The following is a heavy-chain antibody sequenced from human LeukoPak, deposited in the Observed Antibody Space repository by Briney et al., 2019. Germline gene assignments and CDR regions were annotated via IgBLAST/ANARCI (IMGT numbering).Heavy chain of an antibody. CDR2: IRYDGSNK. CDR1: GLTFSSYG. J-gene: IGHJ4*02. V-gene: IGHV3-30*02. CDR3: AKDRGYSSSWYLFDY. D-gene: IGHD6-13*01. Sequence: GRSLRLSCAASGLTFSSYGMHWVRQAPGKGLEWVAYIRYDGSNKYYADSVKGRFTISRDNSKNTLYLQMNSLRAEDTAVYYCAKDRGYSSSWYLFDYWGQGTLVTVSS.